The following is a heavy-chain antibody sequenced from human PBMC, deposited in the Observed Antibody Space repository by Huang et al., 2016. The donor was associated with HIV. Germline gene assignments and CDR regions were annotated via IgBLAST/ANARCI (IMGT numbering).Heavy chain of an antibody. CDR3: ARDHHDFWRGYRRMYFFDH. CDR2: IDYSGST. V-gene: IGHV4-59*11. Sequence: QVQLQESGPGLVKPSETLSLTCTVSGGSISTHYWRWIRQPPGKGLEWIGSIDYSGSTNYRPSLTSRVTILLDTSKNQFSRRVNSVTAADTAMYYCARDHHDFWRGYRRMYFFDHWGQGTLVTVSS. CDR1: GGSISTHY. J-gene: IGHJ4*02. D-gene: IGHD3-3*01.